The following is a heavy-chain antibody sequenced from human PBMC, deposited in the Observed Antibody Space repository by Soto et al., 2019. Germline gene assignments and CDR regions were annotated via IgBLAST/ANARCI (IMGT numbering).Heavy chain of an antibody. CDR1: GLTFSSW. CDR2: TTQDGSGK. D-gene: IGHD5-18*01. J-gene: IGHJ4*02. Sequence: EVQLVESGGGLVQPGGSLRLSCVASGLTFSSWMSWVRQAPGKGLEWVAMTTQDGSGKYYVDSVKGRFTISRDSAKNSMYLQMNSLTVEDTAMYYCASLDTAMIKTAGYWGQGTQVTVSS. V-gene: IGHV3-7*01. CDR3: ASLDTAMIKTAGY.